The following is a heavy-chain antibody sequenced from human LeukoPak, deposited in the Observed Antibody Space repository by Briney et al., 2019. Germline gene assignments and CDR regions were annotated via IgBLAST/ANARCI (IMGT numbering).Heavy chain of an antibody. CDR2: ISSSGGTT. CDR1: RFTFNSYD. Sequence: GGSLRLSCAASRFTFNSYDMSWVRQAPGRGLEWVSVISSSGGTTYYADSVKGRFTISRDTSKNTLFLQMNSLRAEDTAVYYCAKLGSSYGMDVWGQGTTVTVSS. J-gene: IGHJ6*02. V-gene: IGHV3-23*01. CDR3: AKLGSSYGMDV.